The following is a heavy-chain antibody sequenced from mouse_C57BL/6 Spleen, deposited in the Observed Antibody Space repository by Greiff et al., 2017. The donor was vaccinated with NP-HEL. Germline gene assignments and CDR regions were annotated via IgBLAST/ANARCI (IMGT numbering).Heavy chain of an antibody. CDR2: IDPETGGT. CDR1: GYTFTDYE. Sequence: VQLQQSGAELVRPGASVTLSCKASGYTFTDYEMHWVKQTPVHGLEWIGAIDPETGGTAYNQKFKGKAILTADKSSSTAYMELRSLTSEDSAVYYCTSSSGGSYWYCDVWGTGTTVTVSS. D-gene: IGHD3-2*02. V-gene: IGHV1-15*01. CDR3: TSSSGGSYWYCDV. J-gene: IGHJ1*03.